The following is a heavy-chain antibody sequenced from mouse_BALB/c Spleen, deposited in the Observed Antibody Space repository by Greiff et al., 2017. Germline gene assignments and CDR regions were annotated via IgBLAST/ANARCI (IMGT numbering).Heavy chain of an antibody. Sequence: LVESGAELVKTGASVKMSCKAFGYNINTYPIEWMKQKHGKSLEWIGNFHPYNDDTEYNEKFKGKAKLTVEKSSSTVYLELSRLTSDDSAVYYCAIDYGNFDYWGQGTTLTVSS. V-gene: IGHV1-47*01. J-gene: IGHJ2*01. CDR1: GYNINTYP. D-gene: IGHD2-1*01. CDR2: FHPYNDDT. CDR3: AIDYGNFDY.